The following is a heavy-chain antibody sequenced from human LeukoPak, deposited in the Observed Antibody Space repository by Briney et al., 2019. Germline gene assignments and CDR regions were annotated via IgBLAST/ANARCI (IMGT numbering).Heavy chain of an antibody. CDR1: GGSISSGDYY. D-gene: IGHD3-10*01. CDR2: IFYSGST. J-gene: IGHJ3*02. CDR3: ARVRGRITMVRGVMPWAFDI. Sequence: SETLSLTCTVSGGSISSGDYYWSWIRQPPGRGLEWIGYIFYSGSTNYNPSLKSRVTISIDTSKNQFSLKLSSVTAADTAVYYCARVRGRITMVRGVMPWAFDIWGQGTMVTVSS. V-gene: IGHV4-61*08.